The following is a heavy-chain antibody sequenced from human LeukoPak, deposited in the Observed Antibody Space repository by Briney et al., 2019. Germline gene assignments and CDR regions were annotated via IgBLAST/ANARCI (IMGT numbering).Heavy chain of an antibody. CDR1: GFTFSSYA. D-gene: IGHD3-22*01. Sequence: PGRSLRLSCAASGFTFSSYAMHWVRQAPGKGLEWVAVISYDGSNKYYADSVKGRFTISRDNSKNTLYLQMNSLRAEDTAVYYCARDDTMIVVGYYFDYWGQGTLVTVSS. CDR3: ARDDTMIVVGYYFDY. V-gene: IGHV3-30*04. J-gene: IGHJ4*02. CDR2: ISYDGSNK.